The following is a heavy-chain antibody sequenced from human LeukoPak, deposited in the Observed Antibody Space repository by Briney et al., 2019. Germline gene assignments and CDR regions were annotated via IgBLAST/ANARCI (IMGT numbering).Heavy chain of an antibody. J-gene: IGHJ5*02. CDR3: SRGPQFDP. V-gene: IGHV1-8*01. CDR2: VNSNSGDT. Sequence: ASVKVSCKTSGYSFNLYEINWVRQATGQGLEWMGWVNSNSGDTDYAQKFQGRLTMTRNTSISTAYMELSGLRLEDTAAYYCSRGPQFDPWGQGTQVTVSS. CDR1: GYSFNLYE.